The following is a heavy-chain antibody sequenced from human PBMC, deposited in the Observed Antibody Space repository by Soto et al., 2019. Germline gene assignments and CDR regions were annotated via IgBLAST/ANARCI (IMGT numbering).Heavy chain of an antibody. D-gene: IGHD6-13*01. Sequence: SETLSLTCSVSGDSINSDKYYWGWIRQPPGKGLEWIGSIYFRGNTYYNPSLQSRVTISVDTSKNQFSLKLSSVTAADTAVYYCAREGAAAGWFDPWGQGTLVTVSS. CDR3: AREGAAAGWFDP. CDR1: GDSINSDKYY. CDR2: IYFRGNT. V-gene: IGHV4-30-4*08. J-gene: IGHJ5*02.